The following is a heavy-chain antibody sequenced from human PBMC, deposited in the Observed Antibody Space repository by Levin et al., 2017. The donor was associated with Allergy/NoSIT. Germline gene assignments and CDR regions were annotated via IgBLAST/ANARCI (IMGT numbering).Heavy chain of an antibody. J-gene: IGHJ3*02. Sequence: SETLSLTCAVYGGSFSGYYWSWIRQPPGKGLEWIGEINHSGSTNYNPSLKSRVTISVDTSKNQFSLKLSSVTAADTAVYYCARAQLSGTNSGWYPRRTPSGAFDIWGQGTMVTVSS. D-gene: IGHD6-19*01. CDR1: GGSFSGYY. V-gene: IGHV4-34*01. CDR3: ARAQLSGTNSGWYPRRTPSGAFDI. CDR2: INHSGST.